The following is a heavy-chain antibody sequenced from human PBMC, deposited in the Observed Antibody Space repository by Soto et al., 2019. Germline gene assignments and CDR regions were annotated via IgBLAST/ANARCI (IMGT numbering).Heavy chain of an antibody. Sequence: GGSLRLSCAASGFTFSSYSMNWVRQAPGKGLEWVSSISSSNSYIYYADSVKGRFTISRDNAKNSLYLQMNSLRAEDTVVYYCARDYAGISGDYFDYWGQGTLVTVSS. V-gene: IGHV3-21*01. CDR1: GFTFSSYS. J-gene: IGHJ4*02. D-gene: IGHD3-10*01. CDR3: ARDYAGISGDYFDY. CDR2: ISSSNSYI.